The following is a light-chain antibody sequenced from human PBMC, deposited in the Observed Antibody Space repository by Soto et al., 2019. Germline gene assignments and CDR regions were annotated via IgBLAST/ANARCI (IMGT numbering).Light chain of an antibody. J-gene: IGKJ1*01. CDR3: QQYNDWPRT. CDR2: GAS. V-gene: IGKV3-15*01. Sequence: EIVMTQSPATLSVSPGERAMLSCRASLSVSSDVAWYQHKPGQAPRLLIYGASTRATGISARFSGSGSGTEFTLTISSLQSEDFAVYFCQQYNDWPRTFGQGTKVEIK. CDR1: LSVSSD.